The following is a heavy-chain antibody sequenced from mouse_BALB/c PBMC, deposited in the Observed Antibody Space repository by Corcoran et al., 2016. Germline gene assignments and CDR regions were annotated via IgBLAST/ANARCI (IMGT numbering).Heavy chain of an antibody. D-gene: IGHD2-3*01. Sequence: EVQLQQSGSELVKPGASVKMSCKASGYTFTRYVMHWVKQKPGQGLEWIGYINPYNDGTKYNEKFKGKATLTSDKSSSTAYMELSSLTSEDSAVYYCAREGLLSYWYFDVWGAGTTVIVSS. CDR1: GYTFTRYV. CDR3: AREGLLSYWYFDV. CDR2: INPYNDGT. J-gene: IGHJ1*01. V-gene: IGHV1S136*01.